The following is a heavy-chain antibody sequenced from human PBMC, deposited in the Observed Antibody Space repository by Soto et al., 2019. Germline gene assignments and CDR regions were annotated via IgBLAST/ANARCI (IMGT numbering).Heavy chain of an antibody. J-gene: IGHJ5*02. CDR3: ARTPGYCSGGSCTPGGWFDP. CDR2: IDWDDDK. CDR1: GFSLSTSGMC. D-gene: IGHD2-15*01. Sequence: SGPTLVNPTQTLTLTCTFSGFSLSTSGMCVSWIRQPPGKALEWLARIDWDDDKYYSTSLKTRLTISKDTSKNQVVLTMTNMDPVDTATYYCARTPGYCSGGSCTPGGWFDPWGQGTLVTVSS. V-gene: IGHV2-70*11.